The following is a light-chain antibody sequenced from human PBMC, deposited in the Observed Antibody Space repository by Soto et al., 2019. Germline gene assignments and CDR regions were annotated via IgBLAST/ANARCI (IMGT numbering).Light chain of an antibody. Sequence: QSALTQPASVSGSPGQSITISCIETSSDVGGYNYVSWYQQHPGKAPKVMIYDVSNRPSGVSNRFSGSKSGNTASLTISGLQAEDEADYYCSSYTSSSLYVFGTGTKVTVL. CDR3: SSYTSSSLYV. CDR2: DVS. J-gene: IGLJ1*01. V-gene: IGLV2-14*01. CDR1: SSDVGGYNY.